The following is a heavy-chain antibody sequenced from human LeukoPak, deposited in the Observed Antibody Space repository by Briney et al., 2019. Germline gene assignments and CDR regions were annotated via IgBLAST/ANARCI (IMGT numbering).Heavy chain of an antibody. CDR3: TRDGGGYYDFWSGYYYYFDY. CDR2: IRSKAYGGTT. J-gene: IGHJ4*02. D-gene: IGHD3-3*01. CDR1: GFTFGDYA. V-gene: IGHV3-49*04. Sequence: GGSLRLSCTASGFTFGDYAMIWVRQAPGKGLEWVGFIRSKAYGGTTEYAASVKGRFTISRDDSKSIAHLQMNSLKTEDTAVYYCTRDGGGYYDFWSGYYYYFDYWGQGTLVTVSS.